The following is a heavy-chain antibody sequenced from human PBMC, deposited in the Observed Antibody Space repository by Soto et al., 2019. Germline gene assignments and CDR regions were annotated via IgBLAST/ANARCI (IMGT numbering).Heavy chain of an antibody. Sequence: PGGSLRLSCAASGFTFSSYSMNWVRQAPGKGLEWVSSISSSSSYIYHADSVEGRFTISRDNAKNSLYLQMNSLRAEDTAVYYCARSNFDYWGQGTLVTVSS. CDR3: ARSNFDY. V-gene: IGHV3-21*01. J-gene: IGHJ4*02. CDR1: GFTFSSYS. CDR2: ISSSSSYI.